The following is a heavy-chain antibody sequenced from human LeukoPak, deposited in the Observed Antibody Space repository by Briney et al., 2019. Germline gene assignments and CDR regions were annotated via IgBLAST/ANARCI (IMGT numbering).Heavy chain of an antibody. CDR3: GSGITEEDSVAIEH. D-gene: IGHD1-14*01. J-gene: IGHJ1*01. Sequence: GGSLRLSCAASAFTFTSYSMNWVSQAPGKGLVWVSRVNADESRAIIADSVKGRFTISRDNARDTVYLQMNSLSVEDAAVYFCGSGITEEDSVAIEHWGQGTLVTVSS. CDR2: VNADESRA. CDR1: AFTFTSYS. V-gene: IGHV3-74*01.